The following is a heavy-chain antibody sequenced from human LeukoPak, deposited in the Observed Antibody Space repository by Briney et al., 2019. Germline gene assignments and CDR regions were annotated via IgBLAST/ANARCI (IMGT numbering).Heavy chain of an antibody. Sequence: SETLSLTCAVPGGSISRSSYYWAWIRQPPGKGLEWVGTIYYGGSIYGDPSLKGRITISLDTSKNQFSLKLNSVTAADTAVYYCARAGWELLSASFDPWGQGTLVIVSS. V-gene: IGHV4-39*07. CDR1: GGSISRSSYY. CDR2: IYYGGSI. CDR3: ARAGWELLSASFDP. J-gene: IGHJ5*02. D-gene: IGHD1-26*01.